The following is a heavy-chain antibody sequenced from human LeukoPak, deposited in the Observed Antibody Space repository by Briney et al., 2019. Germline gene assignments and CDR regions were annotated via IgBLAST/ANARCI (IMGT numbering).Heavy chain of an antibody. D-gene: IGHD3-22*01. CDR1: GYTFTSYY. Sequence: GASVKVSCKASGYTFTSYYMHWVRQAPGQGLEWMGIINPSGGSTGYAQKFQGRVTMTRDTSTSTVYMELSSLRSEDTAVYYCARREGSDYDSSGYLDYWGQGTLVTVSS. CDR3: ARREGSDYDSSGYLDY. J-gene: IGHJ4*02. CDR2: INPSGGST. V-gene: IGHV1-46*01.